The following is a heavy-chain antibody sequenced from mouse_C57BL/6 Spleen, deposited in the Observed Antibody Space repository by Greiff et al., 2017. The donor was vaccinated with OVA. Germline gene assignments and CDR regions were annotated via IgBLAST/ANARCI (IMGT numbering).Heavy chain of an antibody. D-gene: IGHD3-1*01. J-gene: IGHJ4*01. CDR2: IDPETGGP. CDR3: TREETAPAPTDSMDY. V-gene: IGHV1-15*01. CDR1: GYTFTDYE. Sequence: QVQLQQSGAELVRPGASVTLSCKASGYTFTDYEMHWVKQTPVHGLEWIGAIDPETGGPAYNQKFKGKAILTADKSSSTAYMELRSLTSEDSAVYYCTREETAPAPTDSMDYWGQGTSVTVSS.